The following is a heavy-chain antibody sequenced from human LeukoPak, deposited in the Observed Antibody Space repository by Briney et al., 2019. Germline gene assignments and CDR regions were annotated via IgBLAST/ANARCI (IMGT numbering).Heavy chain of an antibody. D-gene: IGHD2-2*01. Sequence: GGSLRLSCAASGFTLSSYAMSWVRQAPGKGLEWVSAISGSGGSTYYADSVKGRFTISRDNSKNTLYLQMNSLRAEDTAVYYCAKFRYCSSTSCYAGSVYWGQGTLVTVSS. CDR3: AKFRYCSSTSCYAGSVY. V-gene: IGHV3-23*01. CDR1: GFTLSSYA. CDR2: ISGSGGST. J-gene: IGHJ4*02.